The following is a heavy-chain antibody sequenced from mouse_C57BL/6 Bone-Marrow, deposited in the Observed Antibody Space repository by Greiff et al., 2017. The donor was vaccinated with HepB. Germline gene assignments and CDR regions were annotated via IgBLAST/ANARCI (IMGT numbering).Heavy chain of an antibody. Sequence: QVHVKHPGAELVKPGASVKLSCKASGYTFTSYWMHWVKQRPGQGLEWIGMIHPNSGSTNYNEKFKSKATLTVDKSSSTAYMQLSSLTSEDSAVYYCARKNYYGSSYSAMDYWGQGTSVTVSS. V-gene: IGHV1-64*01. J-gene: IGHJ4*01. CDR1: GYTFTSYW. D-gene: IGHD1-1*01. CDR2: IHPNSGST. CDR3: ARKNYYGSSYSAMDY.